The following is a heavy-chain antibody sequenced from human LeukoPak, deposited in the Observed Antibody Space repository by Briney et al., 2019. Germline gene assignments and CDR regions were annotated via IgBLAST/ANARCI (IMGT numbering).Heavy chain of an antibody. D-gene: IGHD3-22*01. CDR2: IIPIFGTA. J-gene: IGHJ4*02. CDR1: GGTFSSYA. V-gene: IGHV1-69*13. CDR3: ATSNFFSYDSSGYYSH. Sequence: SVKVSCKASGGTFSSYAISWVRQAPGQGLEWMGGIIPIFGTANYAQKFQGRVTITADESTSTAYMELSSLRSEDTAVYYCATSNFFSYDSSGYYSHWGQGTLVTVSS.